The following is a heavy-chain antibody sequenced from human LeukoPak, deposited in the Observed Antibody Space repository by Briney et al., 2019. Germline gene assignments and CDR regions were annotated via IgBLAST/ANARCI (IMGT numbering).Heavy chain of an antibody. CDR3: VRDVSGSSYGDY. D-gene: IGHD5-18*01. Sequence: GGSLRLSCAASGVTFSNGWMHWVRQAPGKGLEWLANIKQDGSEKYYLDSVKGRFTISRDNAKNSLYLQMNSLRAEDTSVYYCVRDVSGSSYGDYWGQGTLVTVSS. V-gene: IGHV3-7*01. J-gene: IGHJ4*02. CDR1: GVTFSNGW. CDR2: IKQDGSEK.